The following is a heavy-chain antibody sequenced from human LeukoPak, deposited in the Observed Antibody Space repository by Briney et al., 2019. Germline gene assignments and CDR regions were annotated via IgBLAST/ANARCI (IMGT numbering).Heavy chain of an antibody. CDR3: AKDGGPGDSSGYYYFDY. J-gene: IGHJ4*02. Sequence: GGSLRLSCAASGFTFSDYAMSWVRQAPGKGLEWVSAISGSGGSTYYADSVKGRFTISRDNSKNTLYLQMNSLRAEDTAVYYCAKDGGPGDSSGYYYFDYWGQGTLVTVSS. D-gene: IGHD3-22*01. CDR1: GFTFSDYA. V-gene: IGHV3-23*01. CDR2: ISGSGGST.